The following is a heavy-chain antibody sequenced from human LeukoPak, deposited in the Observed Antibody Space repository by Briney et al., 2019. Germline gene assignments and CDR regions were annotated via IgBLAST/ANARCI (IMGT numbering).Heavy chain of an antibody. CDR2: IIPIFGTA. J-gene: IGHJ5*02. D-gene: IGHD6-13*01. Sequence: SVKVSCKASGGTFSSYAISWVRQAPGQGLEWMGGIIPIFGTANYAQKFQGRVTITRNTSISTAYMELSSLRSEDTAVYYCARGLIAAAGTWGQGTLVTVSS. CDR3: ARGLIAAAGT. V-gene: IGHV1-69*05. CDR1: GGTFSSYA.